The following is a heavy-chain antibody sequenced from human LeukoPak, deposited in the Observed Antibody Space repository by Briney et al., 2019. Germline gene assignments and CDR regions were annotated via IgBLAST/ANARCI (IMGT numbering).Heavy chain of an antibody. J-gene: IGHJ4*01. D-gene: IGHD6-19*01. V-gene: IGHV4-31*03. CDR1: GGSISSGGYY. CDR3: AKYAKVGPVAPGLDY. Sequence: SETLSLTCTVSGGSISSGGYYWSWIRQHPGKGLEWIGYIYYSGSTYYNPSLKSRVTISVDTSKNQFSLKLSSVTAADTAVYYCAKYAKVGPVAPGLDYWGRGALVTVSS. CDR2: IYYSGST.